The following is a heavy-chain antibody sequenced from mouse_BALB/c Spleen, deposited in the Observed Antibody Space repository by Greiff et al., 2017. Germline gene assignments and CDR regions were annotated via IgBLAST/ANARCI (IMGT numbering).Heavy chain of an antibody. CDR1: GYTFSSYW. J-gene: IGHJ4*01. CDR2: ILPGSGST. D-gene: IGHD2-1*01. CDR3: TRGGNSYAMDY. Sequence: VKLVESGAELMKPGASVKISCKATGYTFSSYWIEWVKQRPGHGLEWIGEILPGSGSTNYNEKFKGKATFTADTSSNTAYMQLSSLTSEDSAVYYCTRGGNSYAMDYWGQGTSVTVSS. V-gene: IGHV1-9*01.